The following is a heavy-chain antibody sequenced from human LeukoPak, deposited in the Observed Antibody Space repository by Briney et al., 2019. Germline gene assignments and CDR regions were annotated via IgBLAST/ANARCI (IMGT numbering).Heavy chain of an antibody. V-gene: IGHV4-39*01. CDR3: ARRVFILRGVPRRQLDS. Sequence: ETLCLSCTVSGGSITSSNYYWGWIRHPPGKGLEWIGRIYYTGRTYYNPPCESRVTISVHTSKNQCPLKLSAVTAADTAVYFCARRVFILRGVPRRQLDSWGQGTLVTVPS. J-gene: IGHJ4*02. CDR1: GGSITSSNYY. CDR2: IYYTGRT. D-gene: IGHD3-10*01.